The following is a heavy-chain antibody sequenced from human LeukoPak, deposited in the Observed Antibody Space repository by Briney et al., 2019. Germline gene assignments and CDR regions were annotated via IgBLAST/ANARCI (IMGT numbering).Heavy chain of an antibody. J-gene: IGHJ6*02. V-gene: IGHV4-4*02. D-gene: IGHD6-13*01. Sequence: SETLSLTCTVSGGSISSSNRWSWVRQPPGKGLEWIGEIYHSGSTNYNPFLKSRVTISVDKSKNQFSLKLSSVTAADTAVYYCARSYSSTYYYYGMDVWGQGTTVTVSS. CDR2: IYHSGST. CDR3: ARSYSSTYYYYGMDV. CDR1: GGSISSSNR.